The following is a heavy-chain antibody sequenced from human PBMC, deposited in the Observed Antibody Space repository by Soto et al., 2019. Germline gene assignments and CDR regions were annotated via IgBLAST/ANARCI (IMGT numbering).Heavy chain of an antibody. CDR2: IYYSGST. D-gene: IGHD2-15*01. J-gene: IGHJ6*02. V-gene: IGHV4-31*03. Sequence: TLSLTCTVSGGSISSGCYYWSGIRQHLGKGLEWIGYIYYSGSTYYNPSLKSRVTISVDTSKNQFSLKLSSVTAADTAVYYCARTAEGYCSGGSCTPYYYYGMDVWGQGTTVTVSS. CDR3: ARTAEGYCSGGSCTPYYYYGMDV. CDR1: GGSISSGCYY.